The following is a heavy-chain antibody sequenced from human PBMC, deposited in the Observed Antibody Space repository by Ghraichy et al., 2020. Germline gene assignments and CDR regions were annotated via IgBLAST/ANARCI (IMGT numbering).Heavy chain of an antibody. D-gene: IGHD3-10*01. J-gene: IGHJ4*02. CDR1: GYSFTSYG. CDR2: ISANNGNT. CDR3: ARDHTSGSGSYLY. Sequence: ASVKVSCKASGYSFTSYGIAWVRQAPGQGLEWLGWISANNGNTNYAQKIQGRVTMTTDTSTSTAYMELRRLRSDDTAVYFCARDHTSGSGSYLYWGQGTLVTVSS. V-gene: IGHV1-18*01.